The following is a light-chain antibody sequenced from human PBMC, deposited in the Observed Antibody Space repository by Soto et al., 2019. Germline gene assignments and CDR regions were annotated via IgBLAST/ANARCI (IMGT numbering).Light chain of an antibody. Sequence: DIQMTQSPSTLSASVGDRVTITCRASQSISSWLAWYQKKPGKAPKLLIYKASSLESGGPSRFSGSGSGTEFTLTISLLQPDDYAAYYCHHYYSYPYTFSQGTELEI. CDR3: HHYYSYPYT. CDR1: QSISSW. V-gene: IGKV1-5*03. J-gene: IGKJ2*01. CDR2: KAS.